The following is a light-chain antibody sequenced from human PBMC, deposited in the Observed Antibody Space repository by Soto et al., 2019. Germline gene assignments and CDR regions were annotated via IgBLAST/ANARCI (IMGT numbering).Light chain of an antibody. CDR2: DAS. J-gene: IGKJ1*01. CDR3: QQYNSYSGT. Sequence: DIQMTQSPSTLSASVGDRVTITCRASQSISSWLAWYQQKPGKAPKLLIYDASRLESWVPARFSGSGSGTEFTLTISSPQPDDFAPYYCQQYNSYSGTFGQGTKVEIK. V-gene: IGKV1-5*01. CDR1: QSISSW.